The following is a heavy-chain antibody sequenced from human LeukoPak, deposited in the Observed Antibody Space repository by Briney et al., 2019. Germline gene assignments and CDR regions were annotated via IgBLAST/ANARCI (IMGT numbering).Heavy chain of an antibody. Sequence: SQTLSLTCTVSGGSISSGGYYWSWIRQHPGKGLEWIGYIYYSGSTYYNPSLKSRVTISVDTSKNQFSLKLSSVTAADTAVYYCARTIVVVPAATTDAFDIWGQGTMVTVSS. D-gene: IGHD2-2*01. CDR3: ARTIVVVPAATTDAFDI. V-gene: IGHV4-31*03. CDR2: IYYSGST. J-gene: IGHJ3*02. CDR1: GGSISSGGYY.